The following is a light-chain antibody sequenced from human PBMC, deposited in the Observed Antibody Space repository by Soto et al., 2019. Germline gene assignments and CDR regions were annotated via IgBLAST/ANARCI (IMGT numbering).Light chain of an antibody. Sequence: QSALTQPASVSGSPGQSITISCTGTSSDVGSYNLVSWYQQHPGKAPKLMIYEGSKRPSGVSNRFSGSKSGNTASLTISGLQAEDEADYYCCSYAGSSWVFGGGTQLTAL. J-gene: IGLJ3*02. CDR3: CSYAGSSWV. CDR1: SSDVGSYNL. CDR2: EGS. V-gene: IGLV2-23*01.